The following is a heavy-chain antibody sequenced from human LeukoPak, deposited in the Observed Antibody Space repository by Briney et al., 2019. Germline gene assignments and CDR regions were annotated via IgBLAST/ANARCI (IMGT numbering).Heavy chain of an antibody. J-gene: IGHJ4*02. Sequence: PSETLSLTCTVSRGSISSSSYYWGWIRQPPGKGLEWFGRIFYSVSTYYNPSLKSRVTISVDTSKSQFSLKLNSVTAADTAVYFCATNICSSTTCYTPFDYWGQGTLVTVSS. CDR1: RGSISSSSYY. V-gene: IGHV4-39*01. CDR2: IFYSVST. CDR3: ATNICSSTTCYTPFDY. D-gene: IGHD2-2*02.